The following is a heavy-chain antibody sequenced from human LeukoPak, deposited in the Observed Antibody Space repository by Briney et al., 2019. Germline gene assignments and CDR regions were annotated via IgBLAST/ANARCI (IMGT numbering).Heavy chain of an antibody. D-gene: IGHD3-10*01. V-gene: IGHV4-59*01. CDR3: ARGYGSGSYNNFNH. CDR2: IHYTGTT. CDR1: GFTFSDYY. J-gene: IGHJ4*02. Sequence: PGGSLRLSCAASGFTFSDYYMSWIRQSPGRGLEWIGYIHYTGTTDYNPSLKNRVTISVDTFKNQFSLMLTSVTAADTAVYYCARGYGSGSYNNFNHWGQGLLVAVSS.